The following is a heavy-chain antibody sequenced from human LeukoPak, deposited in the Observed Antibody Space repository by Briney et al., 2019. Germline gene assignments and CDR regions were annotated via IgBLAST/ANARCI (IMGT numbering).Heavy chain of an antibody. V-gene: IGHV1-69*13. D-gene: IGHD3-22*01. CDR2: IIPIFGTA. CDR1: GGTFSSYA. CDR3: ARDTDSSGVNDAFDI. Sequence: ASVKVSCKASGGTFSSYAISWVRRAPGQGREWMGGIIPIFGTANYAQKFQGRVTITADESTSTAYMELSSLRSEDTAVYYCARDTDSSGVNDAFDIWGQGTMVTVSS. J-gene: IGHJ3*02.